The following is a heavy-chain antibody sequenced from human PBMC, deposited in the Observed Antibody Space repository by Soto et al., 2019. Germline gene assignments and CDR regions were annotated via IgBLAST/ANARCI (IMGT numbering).Heavy chain of an antibody. V-gene: IGHV4-31*03. CDR1: GGSISSPNFY. CDR2: IYYNGTT. J-gene: IGHJ4*02. CDR3: ARRRDGYNFDY. Sequence: LSLTCTVSGGSISSPNFYWSWIRQHPGKGLEWIGHIYYNGTTYYNPTLKSRVSISVDTSKNQFSLKLSSVTAADTAVYYCARRRDGYNFDYWGQGTLVTVSS. D-gene: IGHD5-12*01.